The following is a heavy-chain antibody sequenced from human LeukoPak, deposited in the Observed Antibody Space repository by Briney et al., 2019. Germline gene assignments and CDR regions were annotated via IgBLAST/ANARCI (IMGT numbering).Heavy chain of an antibody. J-gene: IGHJ4*02. CDR2: ISGSGAST. D-gene: IGHD1-26*01. CDR1: GFTLSTNA. Sequence: GGSLRLSCLTSGFTLSTNAMSWVRQAPGKGLEWISGISGSGASTYYADSVEGRFTISRDDSRNTLYLQMNSLRGDDTAVYYCAKDVGKWESLHFFDYWGQGTLVTVSS. V-gene: IGHV3-23*01. CDR3: AKDVGKWESLHFFDY.